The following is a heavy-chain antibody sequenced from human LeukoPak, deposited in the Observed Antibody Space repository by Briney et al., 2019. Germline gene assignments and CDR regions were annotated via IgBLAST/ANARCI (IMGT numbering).Heavy chain of an antibody. CDR1: GFTFSNYG. D-gene: IGHD2-15*01. CDR2: IWFDGSNR. Sequence: GGSLRLSCAASGFTFSNYGRHWVRQAPGKGLDWVGVIWFDGSNRYYADSVKGRFTISRDNSKNTLYLQVNSVRAEDTAVYYCARDTSGYYDYWGQGALVTVSS. CDR3: ARDTSGYYDY. V-gene: IGHV3-33*08. J-gene: IGHJ4*02.